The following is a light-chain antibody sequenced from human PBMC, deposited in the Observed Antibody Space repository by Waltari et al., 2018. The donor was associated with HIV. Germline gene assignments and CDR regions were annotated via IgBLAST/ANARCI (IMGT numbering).Light chain of an antibody. CDR1: ALPKQF. Sequence: SYELTQPPSVSVSPGQTATITCSGDALPKQFAYWYQQKPGQAPLLVIYKDRGRPSGIPDRCAGSNSGTTVTLIISGVQAEDEADYYCESADSTGNYWAFGGGTKLTVL. CDR2: KDR. V-gene: IGLV3-25*03. J-gene: IGLJ2*01. CDR3: ESADSTGNYWA.